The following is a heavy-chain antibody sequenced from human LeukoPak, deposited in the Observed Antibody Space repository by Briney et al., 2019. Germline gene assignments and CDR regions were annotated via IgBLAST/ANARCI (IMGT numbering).Heavy chain of an antibody. CDR1: GFTFSSYA. V-gene: IGHV3-23*01. J-gene: IGHJ4*02. Sequence: GGSLRLSCAASGFTFSSYAMSWVRQAPGKGLEWVSAISGSGGSTYYADSVRGRFTISRDNSKNTLYLQMNSLRAEDTAVYYCAKGGVGYSYGFFDYWGQGTLVAVSS. CDR2: ISGSGGST. CDR3: AKGGVGYSYGFFDY. D-gene: IGHD5-18*01.